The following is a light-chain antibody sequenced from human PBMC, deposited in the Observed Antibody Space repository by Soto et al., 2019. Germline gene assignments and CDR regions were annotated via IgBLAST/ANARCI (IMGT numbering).Light chain of an antibody. CDR2: DAS. V-gene: IGKV3-11*01. CDR3: QQRSNWPHT. CDR1: QSVSSY. Sequence: EIVLTQSPATLSLSPGERATLSCRASQSVSSYLAWYQQQPGQAPRLLIYDASNRATGIPARFSGSGSGTDFTLTISSLEPQDFAAYYCQQRSNWPHTFGQGTRLEI. J-gene: IGKJ5*01.